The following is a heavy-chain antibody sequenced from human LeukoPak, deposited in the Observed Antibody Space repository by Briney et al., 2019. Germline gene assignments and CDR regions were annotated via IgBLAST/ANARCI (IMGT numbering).Heavy chain of an antibody. CDR2: INPSGGST. CDR3: ARDSVSSWYRLAISPDPPSND. Sequence: ASVKVSCKASGYTFTSYYMHWVRQAPGQGLEWMGIINPSGGSTSYAQKFQGRVTMTRDMSTSTVYMELSSLRSEDTAVYYCARDSVSSWYRLAISPDPPSNDWGQGTLVTVSS. V-gene: IGHV1-46*01. D-gene: IGHD6-13*01. CDR1: GYTFTSYY. J-gene: IGHJ4*02.